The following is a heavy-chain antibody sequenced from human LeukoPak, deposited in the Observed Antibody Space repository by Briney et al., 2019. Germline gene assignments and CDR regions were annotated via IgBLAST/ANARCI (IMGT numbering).Heavy chain of an antibody. CDR3: ARGSPYYYDSSGSDAFDI. CDR1: GGSFSGYY. V-gene: IGHV4-34*01. D-gene: IGHD3-22*01. Sequence: SETLSLTCAVYGGSFSGYYWSWIRQPPGKGLEWIGEINHSGSTNYNPSLKSRVTISVDTSKNQFSLKLSSVTAADAAVYYCARGSPYYYDSSGSDAFDIWGQGTMVTVSS. J-gene: IGHJ3*02. CDR2: INHSGST.